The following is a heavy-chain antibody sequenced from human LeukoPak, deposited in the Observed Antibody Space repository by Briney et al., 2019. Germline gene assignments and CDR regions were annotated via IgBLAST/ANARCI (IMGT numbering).Heavy chain of an antibody. CDR2: INHSGST. CDR1: GGSFSGYY. V-gene: IGHV4-34*01. D-gene: IGHD4-17*01. CDR3: ASDDYGDYNFDY. J-gene: IGHJ4*02. Sequence: SETLSLTCAVYGGSFSGYYWSWIRQPPGKGLEWIGEINHSGSTNYNPSLKSRVTISVDTSKNQFSLKLSSVTAADTAVYYCASDDYGDYNFDYWGQGTLVTVSS.